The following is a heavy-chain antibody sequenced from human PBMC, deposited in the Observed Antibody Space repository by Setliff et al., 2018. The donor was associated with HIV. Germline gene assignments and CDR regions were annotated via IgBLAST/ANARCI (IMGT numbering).Heavy chain of an antibody. V-gene: IGHV3-33*01. CDR3: AREKQGPNYYDSSGYHYGGIDS. CDR2: IWYDGSNK. J-gene: IGHJ4*02. CDR1: GFTFSSYG. D-gene: IGHD3-22*01. Sequence: PGGSLRLSCAASGFTFSSYGMHWVRQAPGKGLEWVAVIWYDGSNKYYADSVKGRFTISRDNSKNTLYLQMNGLRAEDTALYYCAREKQGPNYYDSSGYHYGGIDSWGQGTLVTVSS.